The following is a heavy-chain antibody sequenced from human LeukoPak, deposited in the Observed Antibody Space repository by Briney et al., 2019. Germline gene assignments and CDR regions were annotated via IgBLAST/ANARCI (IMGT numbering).Heavy chain of an antibody. Sequence: PGGSLRLSCATSGFTFSSYWMSCVRQAPGKGLEWVANIKQDGSEKTYVDSVKGRFTISRDNAKNSLYLQMNSLRAEDTAVYYCARWAYTSGWYYLDSWGQGTLVTVSS. V-gene: IGHV3-7*04. J-gene: IGHJ4*02. D-gene: IGHD6-19*01. CDR2: IKQDGSEK. CDR3: ARWAYTSGWYYLDS. CDR1: GFTFSSYW.